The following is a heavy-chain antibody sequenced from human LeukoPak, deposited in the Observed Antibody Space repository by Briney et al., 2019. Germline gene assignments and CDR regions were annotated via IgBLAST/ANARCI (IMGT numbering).Heavy chain of an antibody. Sequence: GGSLRLSCAASGFTFSSYWMHWVRQAPGKGLVWVSRINTDGSSTSYADSVKGRFTISRDNAKNTLYLQMNSLRAEDTAVYYCAGDPKWELQDDYWGQGTLVTVSS. D-gene: IGHD1-26*01. CDR2: INTDGSST. V-gene: IGHV3-74*01. CDR3: AGDPKWELQDDY. J-gene: IGHJ4*02. CDR1: GFTFSSYW.